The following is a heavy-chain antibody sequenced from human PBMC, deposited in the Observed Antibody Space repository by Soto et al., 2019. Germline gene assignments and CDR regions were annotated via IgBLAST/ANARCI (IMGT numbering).Heavy chain of an antibody. D-gene: IGHD2-15*01. Sequence: ASVKVSCKASGYTFTSYGISWVRQAPGQGLEWMGWISAYNGNTNYAQKLQGRVTMTTDTSTSTAYMGLRSLRSDDTAVYYCARDSAVVVVAATPWHYWGQGTLVIVSS. J-gene: IGHJ4*02. V-gene: IGHV1-18*04. CDR2: ISAYNGNT. CDR3: ARDSAVVVVAATPWHY. CDR1: GYTFTSYG.